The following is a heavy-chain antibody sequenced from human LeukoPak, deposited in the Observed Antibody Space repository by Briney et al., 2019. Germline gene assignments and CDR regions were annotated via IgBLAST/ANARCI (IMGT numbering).Heavy chain of an antibody. D-gene: IGHD6-13*01. CDR3: ARTSGVSAAGSPYYFDY. CDR1: GYTLTELS. V-gene: IGHV1-24*01. CDR2: FNPEDGET. J-gene: IGHJ4*02. Sequence: GASVKVSCKVSGYTLTELSMHWVRQAPGKGLEWMGGFNPEDGETIYAQKFQGRVTMTEDTSTDTAYMELSSLRSEDAAVYYCARTSGVSAAGSPYYFDYWGQGTLVTVSS.